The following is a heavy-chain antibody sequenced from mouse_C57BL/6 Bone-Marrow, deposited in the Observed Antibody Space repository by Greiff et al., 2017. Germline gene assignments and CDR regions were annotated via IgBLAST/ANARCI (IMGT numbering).Heavy chain of an antibody. CDR2: ISYDGSN. J-gene: IGHJ1*03. CDR3: ARDGDYNWYFDV. Sequence: EVQLVESGPGLVKPSQSLSLTCSVTGYSITSGYYWYWIRQFPGNKLEWMGYISYDGSNNYNPSLKNRISITRDTSKNQFFLKLNSVTTEDTATYYCARDGDYNWYFDVWGTGTTVTVSS. V-gene: IGHV3-6*01. D-gene: IGHD2-4*01. CDR1: GYSITSGYY.